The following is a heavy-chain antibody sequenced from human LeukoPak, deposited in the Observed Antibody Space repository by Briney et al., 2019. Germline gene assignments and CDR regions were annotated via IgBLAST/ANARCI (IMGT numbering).Heavy chain of an antibody. Sequence: GGSLRLSCVVSGYTFTNYWMSWVRQPPGKGLEWVAKINQAGSEKCHMDSVKGRFTISRDNAKNSLYLQMNSLRAEDTAVYYCAKYGSGYPLDSWGHGILVTVSS. D-gene: IGHD5-18*01. CDR2: INQAGSEK. CDR1: GYTFTNYW. V-gene: IGHV3-7*03. J-gene: IGHJ5*01. CDR3: AKYGSGYPLDS.